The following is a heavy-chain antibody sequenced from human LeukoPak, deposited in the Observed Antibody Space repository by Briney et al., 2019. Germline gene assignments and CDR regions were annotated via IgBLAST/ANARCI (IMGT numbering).Heavy chain of an antibody. V-gene: IGHV1-18*01. CDR3: ARDSRIVGATLRYYYYGMDV. J-gene: IGHJ6*02. CDR1: GYTFTSYG. CDR2: ISAYNGNT. D-gene: IGHD1-26*01. Sequence: ASVKVSCKASGYTFTSYGISWVRQAPGQGLEWKGWISAYNGNTNYAQRLQGRVTMTTDTSTSIAYMELRSLRSDDTAVYYCARDSRIVGATLRYYYYGMDVWGQGTTVTVSS.